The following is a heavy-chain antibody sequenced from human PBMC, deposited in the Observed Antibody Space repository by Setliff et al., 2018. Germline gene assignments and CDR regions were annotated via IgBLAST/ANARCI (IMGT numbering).Heavy chain of an antibody. Sequence: SETLSLTCTVSGGSISSGSYYWSWIRQPAGKGLEWIGRIYTSGSTNYNPSLKSRVTISVDTSKNQFSLELSSVTAADTAVYYCARDSGYSSSWYGYYYGMDVWGQGTTVTVS. CDR3: ARDSGYSSSWYGYYYGMDV. V-gene: IGHV4-61*02. CDR2: IYTSGST. CDR1: GGSISSGSYY. D-gene: IGHD6-13*01. J-gene: IGHJ6*02.